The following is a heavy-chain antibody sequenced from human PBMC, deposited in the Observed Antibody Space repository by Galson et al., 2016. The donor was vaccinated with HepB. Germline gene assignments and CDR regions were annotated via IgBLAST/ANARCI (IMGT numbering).Heavy chain of an antibody. D-gene: IGHD5-24*01. CDR2: FAPDNGNT. CDR3: ARDKERWVQYNYYFGMDV. Sequence: SCKASGYTFSSYPIHWVRQAPGQGLEWMGIFAPDNGNTVYAQKFQGGVTMTSDTSTSTVYMEVSSLRSEHTAVYYCARDKERWVQYNYYFGMDVWGQGTTVTVSS. V-gene: IGHV1-46*01. J-gene: IGHJ6*02. CDR1: GYTFSSYP.